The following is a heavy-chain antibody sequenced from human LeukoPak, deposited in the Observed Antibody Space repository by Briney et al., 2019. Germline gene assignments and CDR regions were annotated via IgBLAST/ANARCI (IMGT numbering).Heavy chain of an antibody. V-gene: IGHV5-51*01. Sequence: GASLKISCKGSGYSFTSYWIGWVRQMRGKRLEWMGIIYPGDSETRYSPSFQGQATISADKSIGTAYLQWSSLKASDTAMYYCARPGYDLYAFDIWGQGTMVTVSS. CDR3: ARPGYDLYAFDI. J-gene: IGHJ3*02. D-gene: IGHD2-2*01. CDR2: IYPGDSET. CDR1: GYSFTSYW.